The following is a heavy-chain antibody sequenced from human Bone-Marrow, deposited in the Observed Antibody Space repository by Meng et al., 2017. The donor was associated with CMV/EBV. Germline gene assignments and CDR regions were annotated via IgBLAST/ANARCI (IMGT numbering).Heavy chain of an antibody. Sequence: GESLKISCAASGFTFSSYWMHWVRQAPGKGLVWVSRINSDGSSTSYADSVKGRFTISRDNAKNTLYLQMNSLRAEDTAVYYCARDLSSGWTHYYYGMDVWGQGTTVTVSS. D-gene: IGHD6-19*01. V-gene: IGHV3-74*01. J-gene: IGHJ6*02. CDR2: INSDGSST. CDR1: GFTFSSYW. CDR3: ARDLSSGWTHYYYGMDV.